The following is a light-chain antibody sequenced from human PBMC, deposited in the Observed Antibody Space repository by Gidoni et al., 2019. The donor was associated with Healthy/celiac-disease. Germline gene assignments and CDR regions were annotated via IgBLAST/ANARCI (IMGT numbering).Light chain of an antibody. V-gene: IGKV3-15*01. Sequence: ELVMTQSPATLAWSPGERSTLSCRDSQSVSSNLAWYQHKPGQAPRLLIYGACTRATGITARCSGSGAGTEFNITISSLQDEEFAVYYCQQYNNWLARTFGGGTKVEIK. CDR2: GAC. J-gene: IGKJ4*01. CDR1: QSVSSN. CDR3: QQYNNWLART.